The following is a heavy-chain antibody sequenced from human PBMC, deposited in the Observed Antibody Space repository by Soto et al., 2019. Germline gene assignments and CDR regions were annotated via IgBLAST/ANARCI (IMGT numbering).Heavy chain of an antibody. CDR3: ARDGTAMVRGPYFDY. Sequence: QVQLQESGPGLVKPSQTLSLTCTVSGGSISSGGYYWSWIRQHPGKGLEWIGYIYYSGSTYYNPSLKSRVTISVDTSKNQFTLKLSSVTAADTAVYYCARDGTAMVRGPYFDYWGQGTLVTVSS. J-gene: IGHJ4*02. D-gene: IGHD3-10*01. CDR1: GGSISSGGYY. V-gene: IGHV4-31*03. CDR2: IYYSGST.